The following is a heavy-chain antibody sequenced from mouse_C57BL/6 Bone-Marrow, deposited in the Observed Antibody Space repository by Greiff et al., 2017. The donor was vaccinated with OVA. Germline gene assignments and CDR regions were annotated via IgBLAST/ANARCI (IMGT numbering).Heavy chain of an antibody. CDR2: IDPANDNT. J-gene: IGHJ4*01. Sequence: EVQLQESVAELVRPGASVKLSCTASGFNIKNTYMHWVKQRPEQGLEWIGRIDPANDNTKYAPKFQGKATLTADTSSNTAYLQLSSLSSEDTAVECGDRGNCGSSFYAMDDWGQGTSVTVSS. CDR3: DRGNCGSSFYAMDD. D-gene: IGHD1-1*01. CDR1: GFNIKNTY. V-gene: IGHV14-3*01.